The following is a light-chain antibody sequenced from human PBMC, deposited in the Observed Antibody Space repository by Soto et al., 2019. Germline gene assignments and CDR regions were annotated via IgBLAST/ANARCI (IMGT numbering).Light chain of an antibody. CDR3: SSYTSSSTLRV. CDR1: SGDVGGYNY. V-gene: IGLV2-14*01. J-gene: IGLJ1*01. CDR2: DVS. Sequence: QSALTQPASVSGSPGQSITISCTGTSGDVGGYNYVSWYQQHPGKAPKLMIYDVSNRPSGVSNRFSGSKSGNTASLTISGLQAEDEADYYCSSYTSSSTLRVFGTGTKVTVL.